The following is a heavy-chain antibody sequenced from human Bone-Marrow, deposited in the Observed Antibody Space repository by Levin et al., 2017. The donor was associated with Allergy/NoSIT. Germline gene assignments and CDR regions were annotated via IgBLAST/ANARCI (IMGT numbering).Heavy chain of an antibody. CDR1: GFTFSSYD. D-gene: IGHD3-9*01. CDR2: IGTAGDT. CDR3: ARGYFRYFDWSVYYFDY. Sequence: GGSLRLSCAASGFTFSSYDMHWVRQATGKGLEWVSAIGTAGDTYYPGSVKGRFTISRENAKNSLYLQMNSLRAGDTAVYYCARGYFRYFDWSVYYFDYWGQGTLVTVSS. J-gene: IGHJ4*02. V-gene: IGHV3-13*04.